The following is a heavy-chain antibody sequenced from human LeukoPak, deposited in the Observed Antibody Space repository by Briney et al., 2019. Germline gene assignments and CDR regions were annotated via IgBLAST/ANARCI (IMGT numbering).Heavy chain of an antibody. CDR3: ARAQSYGDPLYLDY. CDR2: IYYSGST. V-gene: IGHV4-30-4*01. D-gene: IGHD4-17*01. CDR1: GGSISSGDYY. Sequence: TSETLSLTCTVSGGSISSGDYYWSWIRQPPGKGLEWIGYIYYSGSTYYNPSLKSRVTISVDTSKNQFSLKLSSVTAADTAVYYRARAQSYGDPLYLDYWGQGTLVTVSS. J-gene: IGHJ4*02.